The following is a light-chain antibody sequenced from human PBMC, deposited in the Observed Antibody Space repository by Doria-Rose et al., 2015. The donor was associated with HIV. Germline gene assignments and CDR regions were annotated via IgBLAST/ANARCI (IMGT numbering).Light chain of an antibody. CDR1: QSLLYTSTNY. J-gene: IGKJ3*01. CDR2: WAS. Sequence: DIQLTQSPESLGMSLGERATLNCKSNQSLLYTSTNYLAWYQQKPGQPPKLLIYWASTRQSSVPARFSCSESGTDFSLTISSLEAEDVAVYYCRQYYDTPSFGPGTTVDIK. CDR3: RQYYDTPS. V-gene: IGKV4-1*01.